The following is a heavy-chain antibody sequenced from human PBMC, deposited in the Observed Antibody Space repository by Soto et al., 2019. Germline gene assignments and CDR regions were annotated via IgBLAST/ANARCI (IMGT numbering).Heavy chain of an antibody. CDR1: GGSFSGYY. J-gene: IGHJ4*02. V-gene: IGHV4-34*01. CDR3: ARGRTSFDY. CDR2: INHSGST. Sequence: SETLSLTCAVYGGSFSGYYWSWIRQPPGKGLEWIGEINHSGSTNYNPSLKSRVTISVDTSKNQFSLKLSSVTAADTAVYYCARGRTSFDYWGQGTLVTVSS.